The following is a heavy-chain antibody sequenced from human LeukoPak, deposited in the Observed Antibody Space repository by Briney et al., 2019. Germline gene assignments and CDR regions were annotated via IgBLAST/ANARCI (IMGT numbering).Heavy chain of an antibody. J-gene: IGHJ4*02. V-gene: IGHV4-61*01. Sequence: SATLSLTCTVSDRSVIRDSYFWPWIRQPPGKGLEWIGYIYYSGSTNYNPSLKSRVTISLDTSKSQISLKLSSVTAADTAVYYCARGQRRLQDYWGQGTLVTVSS. CDR2: IYYSGST. CDR3: ARGQRRLQDY. CDR1: DRSVIRDSYF.